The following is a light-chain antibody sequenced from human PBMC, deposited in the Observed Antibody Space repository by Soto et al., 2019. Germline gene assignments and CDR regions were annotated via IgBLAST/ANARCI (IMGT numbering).Light chain of an antibody. J-gene: IGKJ1*01. CDR3: QQYGRSPTWT. CDR1: QSVSNY. V-gene: IGKV3-20*01. CDR2: SSS. Sequence: EIVLTQSPATLSLSPGERATLSCRASQSVSNYLAWYQQKPGQAPRLLIYSSSSRAAGVSDRFSGSGSGTDFSLTISRLEPEDFAMYYCQQYGRSPTWTFGQGTKVDIK.